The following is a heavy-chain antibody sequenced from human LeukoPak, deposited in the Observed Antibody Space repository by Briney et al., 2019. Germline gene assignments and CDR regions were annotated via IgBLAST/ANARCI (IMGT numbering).Heavy chain of an antibody. V-gene: IGHV4-30-4*01. CDR2: IYYSGST. CDR1: GGSISSGDYY. J-gene: IGHJ2*01. CDR3: AREPGYGDYGVSGGYWYFDL. Sequence: SETLSPTCAVSGGSISSGDYYWSWIRQPPGKGLEWIGYIYYSGSTYYNPSLKSRVTISVDTSKNQFSLKLSSVTAADTAVYYCAREPGYGDYGVSGGYWYFDLWGRGTLVTVSS. D-gene: IGHD4-17*01.